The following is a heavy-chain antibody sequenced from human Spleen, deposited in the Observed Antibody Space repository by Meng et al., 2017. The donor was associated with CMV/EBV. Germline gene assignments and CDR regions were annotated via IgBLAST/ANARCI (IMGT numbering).Heavy chain of an antibody. Sequence: GGSLRLSCRASGYTFTSDWIGWVRQVPGKGLEFMGIFYPDDSDTIYSPSFQGQFTMSADTSINTAYLQWSSLKASDTAMYYCARLPVWSARTDGFDIWGQGTMVTVSS. CDR3: ARLPVWSARTDGFDI. D-gene: IGHD3-3*01. V-gene: IGHV5-51*01. J-gene: IGHJ3*02. CDR1: GYTFTSDW. CDR2: FYPDDSDT.